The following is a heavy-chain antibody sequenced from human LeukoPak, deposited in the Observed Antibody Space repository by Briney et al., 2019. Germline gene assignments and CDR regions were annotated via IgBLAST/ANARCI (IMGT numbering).Heavy chain of an antibody. CDR1: GGTFSSYA. Sequence: SVKVSCKASGGTFSSYAISWVRQAPGQGLEWMGGIIPIFGTANYAQKFQGRATITADESTSTAYMELSSLRSEDTAVYYCARDCSSTSCYGRAFDIWGQGTMVTVSS. CDR3: ARDCSSTSCYGRAFDI. CDR2: IIPIFGTA. V-gene: IGHV1-69*13. J-gene: IGHJ3*02. D-gene: IGHD2-2*01.